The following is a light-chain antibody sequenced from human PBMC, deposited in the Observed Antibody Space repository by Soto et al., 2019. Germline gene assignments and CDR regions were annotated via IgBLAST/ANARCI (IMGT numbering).Light chain of an antibody. V-gene: IGKV1-5*03. J-gene: IGKJ1*01. CDR2: KAS. CDR3: QQYNSFEWT. Sequence: DIQMTQSPSTLSASVGDRVTITCRASQSISSWLAWYQQKPGKAPKLLIYKASSLESGVPSRCSGSGSGTEVNLTISSLQPDDFATYYCQQYNSFEWTFGQGTKVEIK. CDR1: QSISSW.